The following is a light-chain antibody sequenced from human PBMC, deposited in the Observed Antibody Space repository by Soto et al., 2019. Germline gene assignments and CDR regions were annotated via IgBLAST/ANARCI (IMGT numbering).Light chain of an antibody. J-gene: IGLJ1*01. Sequence: QSALTQPPSASGSPGQSVTIPCTGTSSDVGGYDHVSWYQQHPGKALKLMIYEVTKRPAGVPDRFSGSKSGNTASLTVSGLQAEDEADYYCSSDAGNYNYVFGTGTKVTVL. CDR3: SSDAGNYNYV. V-gene: IGLV2-8*01. CDR2: EVT. CDR1: SSDVGGYDH.